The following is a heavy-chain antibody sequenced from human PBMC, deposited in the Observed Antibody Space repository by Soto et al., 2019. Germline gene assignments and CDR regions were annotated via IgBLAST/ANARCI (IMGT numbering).Heavy chain of an antibody. CDR2: IYPGDSNT. V-gene: IGHV5-51*01. CDR3: VRREGTGWAY. CDR1: EYIFTVYW. D-gene: IGHD6-19*01. J-gene: IGHJ4*02. Sequence: GESQTNSYKVSEYIFTVYWICWVRQMPGKGLEWMGVIYPGDSNTRYSPSFQGQVTISADKSISIAYLQWSSLKASDTAMYYCVRREGTGWAYWGQGTLVTVSS.